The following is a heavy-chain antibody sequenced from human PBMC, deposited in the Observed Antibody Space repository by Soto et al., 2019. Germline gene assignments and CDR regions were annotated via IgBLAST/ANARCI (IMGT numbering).Heavy chain of an antibody. J-gene: IGHJ6*03. Sequence: PGESLKISCKGSGYSFTSYWIGWVRQMPGKGLEWMGIIYPGDSDTRYSPSFQGQVTISADKSISTAYLQWSSLKASDTAVYYCARLPRTVTRTYYYYYYYMDVWAKGTTVTVSS. CDR3: ARLPRTVTRTYYYYYYYMDV. V-gene: IGHV5-51*01. D-gene: IGHD4-17*01. CDR1: GYSFTSYW. CDR2: IYPGDSDT.